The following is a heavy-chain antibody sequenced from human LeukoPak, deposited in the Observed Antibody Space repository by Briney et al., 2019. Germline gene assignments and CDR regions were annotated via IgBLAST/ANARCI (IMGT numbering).Heavy chain of an antibody. CDR3: ARVHSGGSYYAGAEYFQH. V-gene: IGHV3-7*01. CDR1: GFTFSSYW. Sequence: PGGTLRLSCAASGFTFSSYWMSWVRQAPGKGLEWVANIKQDGSAKYYVASVKGRFTISRDNAKNSLYLQMNSLRAEDTAVYYCARVHSGGSYYAGAEYFQHWGQGTLVTVSS. J-gene: IGHJ1*01. D-gene: IGHD1-26*01. CDR2: IKQDGSAK.